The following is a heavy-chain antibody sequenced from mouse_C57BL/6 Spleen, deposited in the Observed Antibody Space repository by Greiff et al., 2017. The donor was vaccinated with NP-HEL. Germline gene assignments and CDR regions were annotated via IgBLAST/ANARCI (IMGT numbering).Heavy chain of an antibody. CDR3: AKWAITTVVARDWYFDV. CDR1: GYTFTDYY. V-gene: IGHV1-26*01. CDR2: INPNNGGT. J-gene: IGHJ1*03. Sequence: EVQLQQSGPELVKPGASVKISCKASGYTFTDYYMNWVKQSHGKSLEWIGDINPNNGGTSYNQKFKGKATLTVDKSSSTAYMELLSLTSEDSAVYYCAKWAITTVVARDWYFDVWGTGTTVTVSS. D-gene: IGHD1-1*01.